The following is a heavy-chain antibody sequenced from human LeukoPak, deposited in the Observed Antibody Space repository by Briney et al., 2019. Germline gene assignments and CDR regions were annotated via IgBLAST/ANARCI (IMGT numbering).Heavy chain of an antibody. D-gene: IGHD1-20*01. CDR3: ARLNWKPPYYYYGMDV. J-gene: IGHJ6*02. V-gene: IGHV3-7*05. CDR2: IKEDGSEK. Sequence: GESLRLSCAASGFTFSSYAMSWVRQAPGKGLEWVANIKEDGSEKYYVDSVKGRFTISRDNAKNSLYLQMNSLRAEDTAVYYCARLNWKPPYYYYGMDVWGQGTTVTVSS. CDR1: GFTFSSYA.